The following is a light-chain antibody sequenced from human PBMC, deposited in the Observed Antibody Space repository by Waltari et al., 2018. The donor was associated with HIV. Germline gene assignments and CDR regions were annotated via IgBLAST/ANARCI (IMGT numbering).Light chain of an antibody. CDR3: SSYTRSSTYV. J-gene: IGLJ1*01. CDR2: EVS. Sequence: QSTLTQPVSVSGSPGQSLTISCTGTSSDVFTYNYVSLYQQHPDRAPNLMIYEVSNRPSGVSNRFSGSKSGNTASLTISGLQAEDEADYYCSSYTRSSTYVFGTGTKVTVL. CDR1: SSDVFTYNY. V-gene: IGLV2-14*01.